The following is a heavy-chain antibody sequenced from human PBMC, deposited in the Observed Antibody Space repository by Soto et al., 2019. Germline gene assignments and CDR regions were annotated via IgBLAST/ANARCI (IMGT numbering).Heavy chain of an antibody. J-gene: IGHJ4*02. V-gene: IGHV4-34*09. CDR3: AREPIN. D-gene: IGHD5-12*01. CDR1: GGSFSGYY. CDR2: INHSGST. Sequence: SETLSLTCAVYGGSFSGYYWSWIRQPPGKGLEWIGEINHSGSTYYNPSLKSRVTISVDTSKNQFSLKLSSVTAADTAVYYCAREPINWGQGTLVTAPQ.